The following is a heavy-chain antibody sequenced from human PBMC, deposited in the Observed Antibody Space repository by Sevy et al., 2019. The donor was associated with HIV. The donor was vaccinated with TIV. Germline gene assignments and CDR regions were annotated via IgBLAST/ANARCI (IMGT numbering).Heavy chain of an antibody. V-gene: IGHV1-18*01. CDR3: VMGRTPNSRSYYFDN. CDR2: IGAYNGDT. D-gene: IGHD1-26*01. J-gene: IGHJ4*02. CDR1: AFAFASFD. Sequence: ASVKVSCKASAFAFASFDIHWVRQAPGQGLEWMGWIGAYNGDTNYAQKFRGRVTMTTDRSTKTVYMELRSLTSDDTAVYYCVMGRTPNSRSYYFDNWARGSLVTVSS.